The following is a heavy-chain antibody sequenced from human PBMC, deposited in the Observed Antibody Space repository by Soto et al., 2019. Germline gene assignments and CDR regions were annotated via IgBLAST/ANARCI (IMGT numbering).Heavy chain of an antibody. CDR2: IKQEGSEE. V-gene: IGHV3-7*01. D-gene: IGHD6-13*01. Sequence: EVQLVESGGGLVQPGGSLRLSCVDSGFTFSSYWMSWVRQAPVKGLEWVGNIKQEGSEENYVDSVKGRFTISRGNAKNSMYLQMNRMRAEDTAVYYCARIAASGRGWDVWGQGTKVVVSS. J-gene: IGHJ6*02. CDR3: ARIAASGRGWDV. CDR1: GFTFSSYW.